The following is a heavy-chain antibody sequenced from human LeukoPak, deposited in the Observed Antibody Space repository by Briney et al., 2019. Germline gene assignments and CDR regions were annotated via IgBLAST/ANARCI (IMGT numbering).Heavy chain of an antibody. J-gene: IGHJ2*01. V-gene: IGHV3-7*01. CDR2: INQDGSQK. Sequence: ETLSLTCAVYGGSFSGYYWTWIRQPPGKGLEWVASINQDGSQKYYVESLKGRFTISRDNAKNSHYLQMNSLRAEDTAVYYCARKGWYSDLWGRGTLVSVSS. CDR1: GGSFSGYY. CDR3: ARKGWYSDL.